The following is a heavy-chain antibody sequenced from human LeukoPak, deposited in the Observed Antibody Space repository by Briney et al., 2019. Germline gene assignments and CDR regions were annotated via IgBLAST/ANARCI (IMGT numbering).Heavy chain of an antibody. D-gene: IGHD2-15*01. Sequence: SQTLSLTCTVSGGXISSGGYYWSWIRQHPGKGLEWLGYIYYSGSTYYNPSLKSRLTISVDTSKNQFSLKLSSVTAADTAVYYCARAGYCSGGSCYLTWFDPWGQGTLVTVSS. CDR2: IYYSGST. CDR1: GGXISSGGYY. J-gene: IGHJ5*02. V-gene: IGHV4-31*03. CDR3: ARAGYCSGGSCYLTWFDP.